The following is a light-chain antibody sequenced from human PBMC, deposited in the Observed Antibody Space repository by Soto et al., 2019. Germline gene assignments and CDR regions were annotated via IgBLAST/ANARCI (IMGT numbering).Light chain of an antibody. V-gene: IGKV1-39*01. CDR2: GAS. CDR1: QYVDTY. CDR3: QQSYRTPRS. J-gene: IGKJ1*01. Sequence: DIQMTQSPSSLSESVGDRVTITCRASQYVDTYLNCYQQKPGKAPKLLIYGASSLQSGVPSRFSGIRSGTDFTLTISSLQPEDSATYYCQQSYRTPRSFGQGTKVEVK.